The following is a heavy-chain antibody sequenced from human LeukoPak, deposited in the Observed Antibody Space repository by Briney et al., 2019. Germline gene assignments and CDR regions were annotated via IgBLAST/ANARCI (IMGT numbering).Heavy chain of an antibody. J-gene: IGHJ4*02. V-gene: IGHV3-9*03. CDR1: GLTFDDYA. CDR3: AKGSSGWYYFDY. CDR2: ISWNSGSI. D-gene: IGHD6-19*01. Sequence: GGSLRLSCAASGLTFDDYAMHWVRQAPGKGLEWVSGISWNSGSIGYADSVKGRFTISRDNAKNSLYLQMNSLRAEDMALYYCAKGSSGWYYFDYWGQGTLVTVSS.